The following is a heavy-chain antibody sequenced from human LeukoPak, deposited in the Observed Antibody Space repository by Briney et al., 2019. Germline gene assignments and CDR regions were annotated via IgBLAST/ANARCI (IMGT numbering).Heavy chain of an antibody. CDR1: GYTFTIYG. D-gene: IGHD3-10*01. CDR3: ARANYYGSGSYSYYYFDF. V-gene: IGHV1-18*01. J-gene: IGHJ4*02. Sequence: ASVNVSCTASGYTFTIYGISWVRQAPGQGLEWMGWISAYNGNTNYAQKLQGRVTMTTDTSTSTAYMELRSLRSDDTAVYYCARANYYGSGSYSYYYFDFWGQGTLVTVSS. CDR2: ISAYNGNT.